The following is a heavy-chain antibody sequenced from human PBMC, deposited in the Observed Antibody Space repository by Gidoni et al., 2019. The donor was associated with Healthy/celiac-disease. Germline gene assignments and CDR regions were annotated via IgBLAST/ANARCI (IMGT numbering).Heavy chain of an antibody. V-gene: IGHV3-9*01. Sequence: EVQLVESGGGLVQPGRSLRLSGAASGFTFDDYAMHWVRQAPGKGLEWVSGMSWNSGSIGYADSVKGRFTISRDNAKNSLYLQMNSLRAEDTALYYCAKDIGSSGYNYGMDVWGQGTTVTVSS. CDR2: MSWNSGSI. CDR3: AKDIGSSGYNYGMDV. CDR1: GFTFDDYA. J-gene: IGHJ6*02. D-gene: IGHD3-22*01.